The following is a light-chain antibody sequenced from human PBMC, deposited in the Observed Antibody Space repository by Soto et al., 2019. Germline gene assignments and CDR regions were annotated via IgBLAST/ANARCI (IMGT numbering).Light chain of an antibody. J-gene: IGKJ2*01. CDR2: DAS. CDR3: QHYGSSPPYT. CDR1: QTVNSSY. V-gene: IGKV3-20*01. Sequence: EIVLAQYPGTLSLSPGERATLSCRTSQTVNSSYLAWYQQKPGQAPRLLIYDASSRATGIPDRFSGSGSGTDFTLTITRLEPEDFAVYYCQHYGSSPPYTFGQGTKLEIK.